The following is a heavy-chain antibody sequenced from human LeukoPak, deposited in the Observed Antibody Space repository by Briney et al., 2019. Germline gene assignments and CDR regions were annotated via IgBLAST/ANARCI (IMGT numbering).Heavy chain of an antibody. V-gene: IGHV1-69*13. CDR1: GYTFTSYG. D-gene: IGHD6-19*01. CDR2: IIPIFGTA. J-gene: IGHJ6*02. CDR3: ARVDSSGWKFHYYYVMDV. Sequence: SVKVSCKASGYTFTSYGISWVRQAPGQGLEWMGGIIPIFGTANYAQKFQGRVTITADESTSTAYMELSSLRSEDTAVYYCARVDSSGWKFHYYYVMDVWGQGTTVTVSS.